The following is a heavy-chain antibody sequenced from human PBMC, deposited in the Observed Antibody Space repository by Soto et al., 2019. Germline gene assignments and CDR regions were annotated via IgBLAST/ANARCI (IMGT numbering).Heavy chain of an antibody. D-gene: IGHD3-22*01. V-gene: IGHV5-51*01. CDR2: IYPGDSDT. J-gene: IGHJ5*02. CDR1: GYNFTIYW. CDR3: AIINLYESSGYHP. Sequence: PGESLKISCQGSGYNFTIYWIGWVRQMPGKGLEWMGIIYPGDSDTRYSPSFQGQVTISADKSINTAYLQWSSLRASDTAMYYCAIINLYESSGYHPWGQGTLVTVSS.